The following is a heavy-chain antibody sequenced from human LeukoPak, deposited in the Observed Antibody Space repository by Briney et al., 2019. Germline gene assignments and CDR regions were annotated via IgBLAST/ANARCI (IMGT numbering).Heavy chain of an antibody. J-gene: IGHJ1*01. CDR1: GFSFRRYA. CDR3: ARGAAAVAGGGYFQY. V-gene: IGHV3-30-3*01. Sequence: GRPLRLSCAASGFSFRRYAMHWVRQAPGKGLEWVAVISYDGNNEYYADSVKGRFTISRDNSKNTLYLQMNSLRAEDTAVYYCARGAAAVAGGGYFQYWGQGTPVTVSS. CDR2: ISYDGNNE. D-gene: IGHD6-19*01.